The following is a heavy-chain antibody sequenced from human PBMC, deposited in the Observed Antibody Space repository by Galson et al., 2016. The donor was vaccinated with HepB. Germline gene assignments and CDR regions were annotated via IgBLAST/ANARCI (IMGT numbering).Heavy chain of an antibody. D-gene: IGHD6-19*01. Sequence: SLRLSCAASGFTLGTYFMHWVRQVPGGGLVWVSRITSDGSTYYADSVKGRFTISRASAKNTLYLHMNSLRADDTAGYFCARQQWPLAFDSWGQGTLVTVSS. J-gene: IGHJ4*02. V-gene: IGHV3-74*01. CDR3: ARQQWPLAFDS. CDR2: ITSDGST. CDR1: GFTLGTYF.